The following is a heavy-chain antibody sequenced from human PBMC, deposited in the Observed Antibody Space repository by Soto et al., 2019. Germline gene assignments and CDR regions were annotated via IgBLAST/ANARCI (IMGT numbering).Heavy chain of an antibody. J-gene: IGHJ4*02. V-gene: IGHV4-30-4*01. D-gene: IGHD2-15*01. CDR2: IYYSGST. CDR1: GGSISSGDYY. Sequence: QVQLQESGPGLVKPSQTLSLTCTVSGGSISSGDYYWSWIRQPPGKGLEWIGYIYYSGSTYYNPSLKNRITTQVDTSKSRFSLKLSPMTAADTPVYYCARVPLETLSPVVWGQGTLVTVSS. CDR3: ARVPLETLSPVV.